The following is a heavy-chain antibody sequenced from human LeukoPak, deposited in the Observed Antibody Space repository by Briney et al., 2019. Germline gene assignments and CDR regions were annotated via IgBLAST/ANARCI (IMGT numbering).Heavy chain of an antibody. V-gene: IGHV4-59*01. J-gene: IGHJ5*02. D-gene: IGHD1-26*01. CDR3: ARVSGSYYPGWFDP. CDR2: IGHSGYT. CDR1: GGSISSYY. Sequence: PSETLSLTCTVSGGSISSYYWSWIRQPPGKGLQWIGYIGHSGYTNYNRSLKSRVTISVDTSKNQFSLKLSSVTAADTAVYYCARVSGSYYPGWFDPWGQGTLVTVSS.